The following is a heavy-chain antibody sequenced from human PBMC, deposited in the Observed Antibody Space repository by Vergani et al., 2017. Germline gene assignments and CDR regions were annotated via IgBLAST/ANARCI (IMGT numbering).Heavy chain of an antibody. CDR2: ISSNGGST. CDR3: ARDLDILGHYYGMDV. D-gene: IGHD5-12*01. Sequence: VQLVESGGGLVQPGGSLRLSCSASGFTFSSYAMHWVRQAPGKGMEYVSAISSNGGSTYYADSVKGRFTISRDNSKNTLYLQMNSLRAEDTAVYYCARDLDILGHYYGMDVWGQGP. V-gene: IGHV3-64*04. J-gene: IGHJ6*02. CDR1: GFTFSSYA.